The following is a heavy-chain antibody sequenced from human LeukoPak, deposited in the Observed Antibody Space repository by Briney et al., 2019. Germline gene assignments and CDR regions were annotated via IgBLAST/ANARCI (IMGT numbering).Heavy chain of an antibody. CDR2: IYYSGST. D-gene: IGHD1-7*01. J-gene: IGHJ5*02. CDR3: ARGELRRGWFDP. V-gene: IGHV4-59*01. Sequence: SETLSLTCTVSGGSISSYYWSWIRQPPGKGLEWIGYIYYSGSTNYNPSLKSRVTISVDTSKNQFSLKLSSVTAADTAVYSCARGELRRGWFDPWGQGTLVTVSS. CDR1: GGSISSYY.